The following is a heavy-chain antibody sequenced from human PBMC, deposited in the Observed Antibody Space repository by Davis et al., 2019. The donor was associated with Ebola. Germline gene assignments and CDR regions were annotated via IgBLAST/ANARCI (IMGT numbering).Heavy chain of an antibody. Sequence: AGSLRLSCAASGFTFSGSSMRWVRHASGKGLEWVGRIRSKANSYATAYAASVKGRFTISRDDSKNTAYLQMNSLKTEDTAVYYCTTTVTRVSGAFDIWDQGTMVTVTS. D-gene: IGHD4-17*01. CDR1: GFTFSGSS. CDR3: TTTVTRVSGAFDI. V-gene: IGHV3-73*01. J-gene: IGHJ3*02. CDR2: IRSKANSYAT.